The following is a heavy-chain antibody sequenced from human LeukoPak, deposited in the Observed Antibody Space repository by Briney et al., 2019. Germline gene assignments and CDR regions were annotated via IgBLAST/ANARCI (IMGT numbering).Heavy chain of an antibody. V-gene: IGHV3-7*01. Sequence: GGSLRLSCTASGFTFSDYWMTWVRQAPGKGLEWVANIKQDGSAKYYVDSVKGRFTISRDNAKNSLYLQVDSLRVEDTATYYCARWRGSTSERSDYWGQGTLVTVSS. CDR1: GFTFSDYW. CDR2: IKQDGSAK. J-gene: IGHJ4*02. D-gene: IGHD2-2*01. CDR3: ARWRGSTSERSDY.